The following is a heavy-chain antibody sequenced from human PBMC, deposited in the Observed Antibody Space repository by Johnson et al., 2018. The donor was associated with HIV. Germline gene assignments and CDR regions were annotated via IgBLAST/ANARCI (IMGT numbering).Heavy chain of an antibody. CDR3: ARGGLLWFGHPAD. V-gene: IGHV3-7*02. Sequence: ELQLVESGGGVVQPGRSLRLSCVDSGVSFSSYWMSWVRQAPGKGLEWVANIKEDGSEKNYVDSVKGRFTISRDNAKNSLYLQMNSLRAEDTAVYYCARGGLLWFGHPADWGQGTMVTVSS. D-gene: IGHD3-10*01. J-gene: IGHJ3*01. CDR2: IKEDGSEK. CDR1: GVSFSSYW.